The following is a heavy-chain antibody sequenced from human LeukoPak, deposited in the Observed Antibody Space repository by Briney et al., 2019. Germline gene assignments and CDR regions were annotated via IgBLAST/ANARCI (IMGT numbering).Heavy chain of an antibody. V-gene: IGHV4-34*01. CDR2: INHSGST. J-gene: IGHJ6*02. D-gene: IGHD3-3*01. CDR3: ARGERYYDFWSGYPPLPYYYGMDV. Sequence: PSETLSLTCAVYGGSFSGYYWSWIRQPPGKGLEWIGEINHSGSTNYNPSLKSRVTISVDTSKNQFSLKLSSVTAADTAVYYCARGERYYDFWSGYPPLPYYYGMDVWGQGTTVTVSS. CDR1: GGSFSGYY.